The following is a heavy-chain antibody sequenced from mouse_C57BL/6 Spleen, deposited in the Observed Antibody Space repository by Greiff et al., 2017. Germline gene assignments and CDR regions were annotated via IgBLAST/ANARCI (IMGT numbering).Heavy chain of an antibody. CDR1: GYTFTSYW. CDR3: TRGGDGATGYFDY. Sequence: VQLQQSGTVLARPGASVKMSCKTSGYTFTSYWMHWVKQRPGQGLEWIGAIYPGNSDTSYNQKFKGKARLTAVTSASTAYMELSSLTSEDSAVYYYTRGGDGATGYFDYWGKGTTLTVSS. V-gene: IGHV1-5*01. D-gene: IGHD1-1*01. CDR2: IYPGNSDT. J-gene: IGHJ2*01.